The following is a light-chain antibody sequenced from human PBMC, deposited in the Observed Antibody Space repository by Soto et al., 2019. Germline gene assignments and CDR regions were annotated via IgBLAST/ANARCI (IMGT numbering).Light chain of an antibody. CDR3: AAWDGSLGGPV. V-gene: IGLV1-44*01. Sequence: QPVLTQPPSASGTPGQRVTVFCSGSSSNIGINTVNWYRQIPGTAPKLLIYNTNQRPSGVPDRFSGSRSGTSASLAIRGLQSDDEADYYCAAWDGSLGGPVFGGGTKLNVL. J-gene: IGLJ3*02. CDR2: NTN. CDR1: SSNIGINT.